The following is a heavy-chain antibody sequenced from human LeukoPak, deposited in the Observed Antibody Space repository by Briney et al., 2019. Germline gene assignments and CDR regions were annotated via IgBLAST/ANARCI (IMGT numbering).Heavy chain of an antibody. CDR1: GGSFSGYY. CDR3: AGDWLRYSYGYPLSDY. J-gene: IGHJ4*02. V-gene: IGHV4-34*01. Sequence: SETLSLTCAVYGGSFSGYYWSWIRQPPGKGLEWIGEINHSGSTNYNPSLKSRVTISVDTSKNQFSLKLSSVTAADTAVYYCAGDWLRYSYGYPLSDYWGQGTLVTVSS. CDR2: INHSGST. D-gene: IGHD5-18*01.